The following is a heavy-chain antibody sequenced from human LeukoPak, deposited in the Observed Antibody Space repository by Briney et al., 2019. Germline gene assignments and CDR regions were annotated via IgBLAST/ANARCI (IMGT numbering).Heavy chain of an antibody. D-gene: IGHD2-15*01. CDR1: GGFISSYY. Sequence: PSETLSLTCTVSGGFISSYYCSWIRQPPGKGLEWIGYTYYSGSTNYNPSLKSRVTISVDTSKNQFSLKLNSVTAADTAVYYCARWYCTGDSCYFAYFDYWGQGTLVTVSS. V-gene: IGHV4-59*01. CDR2: TYYSGST. CDR3: ARWYCTGDSCYFAYFDY. J-gene: IGHJ4*02.